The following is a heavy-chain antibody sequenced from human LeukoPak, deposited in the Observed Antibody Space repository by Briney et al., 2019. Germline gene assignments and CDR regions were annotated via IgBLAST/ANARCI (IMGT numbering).Heavy chain of an antibody. CDR3: ARAGYPNWFDP. CDR1: GGSISSYY. V-gene: IGHV4-59*01. Sequence: SEILSLTCTVSGGSISSYYWSWIRQPPGKGLEWIGYIYYSGSTNCNPSLKSRVAISVDTSKNQFSLKLSSVTAADTAVYYCARAGYPNWFDPWGQGTPVTVSS. CDR2: IYYSGST. D-gene: IGHD6-13*01. J-gene: IGHJ5*02.